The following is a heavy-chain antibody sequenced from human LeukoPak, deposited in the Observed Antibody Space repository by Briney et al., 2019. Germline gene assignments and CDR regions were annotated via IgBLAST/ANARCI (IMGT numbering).Heavy chain of an antibody. CDR2: IYYSGST. D-gene: IGHD4-17*01. Sequence: SETLSLTCTVSGGSISSGGYYWSWIRQHPGKGLEWIGYIYYSGSTYYNPSLKSRVTISVDTSKNQFSLKLSSVTAADTAVYYCAREPSTVTTHWFDPWGQGILVTVSS. J-gene: IGHJ5*02. CDR3: AREPSTVTTHWFDP. CDR1: GGSISSGGYY. V-gene: IGHV4-31*03.